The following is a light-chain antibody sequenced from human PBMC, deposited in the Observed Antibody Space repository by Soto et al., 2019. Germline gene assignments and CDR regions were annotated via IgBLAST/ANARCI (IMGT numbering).Light chain of an antibody. V-gene: IGKV3-20*01. CDR1: QSVRDNY. Sequence: EIVLTQSPVTLSLSPGERGTLSCRASQSVRDNYLAWYQQKPGQAPSLLIFDTSRRATGIPDRFTGSGSGTDFALTISRVEPQDIAVYFCQQYGSSPGTFGQGTKVDIK. CDR2: DTS. CDR3: QQYGSSPGT. J-gene: IGKJ1*01.